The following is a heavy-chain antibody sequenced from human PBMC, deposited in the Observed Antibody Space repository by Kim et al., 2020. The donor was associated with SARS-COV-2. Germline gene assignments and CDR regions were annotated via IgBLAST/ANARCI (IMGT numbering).Heavy chain of an antibody. CDR1: GGSISSYY. D-gene: IGHD3-16*02. J-gene: IGHJ3*02. CDR3: ARHYRESTGALDI. V-gene: IGHV4-59*08. CDR2: IYYSGST. Sequence: SETLSLTCTVSGGSISSYYWSWIRQPPGKGLEWIGYIYYSGSTNYNPSLKSRVTISVDTSKNQFSLKLSSVTAADTAVYYCARHYRESTGALDIWGHGTMVTVAS.